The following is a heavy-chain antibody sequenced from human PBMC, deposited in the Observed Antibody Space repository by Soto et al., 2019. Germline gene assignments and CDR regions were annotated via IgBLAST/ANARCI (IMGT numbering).Heavy chain of an antibody. J-gene: IGHJ4*02. CDR1: GFTFDDYA. Sequence: EVQLVESGGGLVQPGRSLRLSCAASGFTFDDYAMHWVRQAPGKGLEWVSGITWNSGRIAYADSVKGRFTISRDNAKNSIYLQMNSLRAEDTALYYCAKEIRAALQAFDYWGQGTLVTVSS. D-gene: IGHD6-6*01. CDR2: ITWNSGRI. V-gene: IGHV3-9*01. CDR3: AKEIRAALQAFDY.